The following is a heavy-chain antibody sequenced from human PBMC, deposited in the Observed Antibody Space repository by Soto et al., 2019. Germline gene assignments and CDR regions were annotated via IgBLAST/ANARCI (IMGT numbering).Heavy chain of an antibody. CDR3: ARDPGCTSTSCYTGVLDY. Sequence: GSLRLSCAASGFPFNIYEMNWVRQAPGKGLEWVSFTSTSGRIMYYADSVKGRFTISRDNAKNSLFLQMNSMRAEDTAVYYCARDPGCTSTSCYTGVLDYWGQGT. J-gene: IGHJ4*02. CDR1: GFPFNIYE. CDR2: TSTSGRIM. V-gene: IGHV3-48*03. D-gene: IGHD2-2*02.